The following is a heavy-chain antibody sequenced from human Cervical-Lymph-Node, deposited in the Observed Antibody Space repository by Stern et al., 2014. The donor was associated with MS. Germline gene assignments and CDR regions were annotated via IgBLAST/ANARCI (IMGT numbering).Heavy chain of an antibody. CDR1: GGSIISSNW. Sequence: QLQLQESGPGLVKPSGTLSLTCAISGGSIISSNWWSWVRQPPGKGLEWIGDIYHSGSTNYKPSLKSRVTISGDRSKNQFSLKLTSVTAADTAVYYCARDYDDSGFWGQGTLVTVSS. CDR3: ARDYDDSGF. D-gene: IGHD3-22*01. CDR2: IYHSGST. J-gene: IGHJ4*02. V-gene: IGHV4-4*02.